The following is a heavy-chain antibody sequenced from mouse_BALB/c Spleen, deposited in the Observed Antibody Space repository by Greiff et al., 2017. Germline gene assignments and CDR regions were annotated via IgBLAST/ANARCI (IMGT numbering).Heavy chain of an antibody. D-gene: IGHD2-4*01. CDR1: GFTFSNYW. J-gene: IGHJ4*01. V-gene: IGHV6-6*02. Sequence: EVKVEESGGGLVQPGGSMKLSCVASGFTFSNYWMNWVRQSPEKGLEWVAEIRLKSNNYATHYAESVKGRFTISRDDSKSSVYLQMNNLRAEDTGIYYCTPTMITTSWGFRAMDYWGQGTSVTVSS. CDR2: IRLKSNNYAT. CDR3: TPTMITTSWGFRAMDY.